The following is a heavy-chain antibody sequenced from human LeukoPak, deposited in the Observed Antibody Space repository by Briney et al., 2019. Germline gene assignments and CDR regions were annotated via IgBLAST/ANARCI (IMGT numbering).Heavy chain of an antibody. CDR2: IYYSGST. CDR3: ARVSLERRYYYYGMDV. J-gene: IGHJ6*02. V-gene: IGHV4-30-4*01. CDR1: GGSISSGDYY. Sequence: PSETLSLTCTVSGGSISSGDYYWSWIRQPPGKGLEWIGYIYYSGSTYYNPSLKSRVTISVDTSKNQFSLKLSSVTAADTAVYYCARVSLERRYYYYGMDVWGQGTTVTVS. D-gene: IGHD1-1*01.